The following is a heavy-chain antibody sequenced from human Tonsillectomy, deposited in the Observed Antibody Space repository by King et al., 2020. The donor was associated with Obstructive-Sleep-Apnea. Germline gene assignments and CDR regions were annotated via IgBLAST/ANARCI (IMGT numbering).Heavy chain of an antibody. D-gene: IGHD2-21*02. CDR1: GGSISSGGYY. CDR2: IYYSGST. CDR3: ARWGPGGGDSYFDY. Sequence: QVQLQESGPGLVKPSQTLSLTCTVSGGSISSGGYYWSWIRQHPGKGLEWIGYIYYSGSTYYNPSLKSRVTISVDTSKNQFSLKLSSVTAADTAVDYCARWGPGGGDSYFDYWGQGTLVTVSS. V-gene: IGHV4-31*03. J-gene: IGHJ4*02.